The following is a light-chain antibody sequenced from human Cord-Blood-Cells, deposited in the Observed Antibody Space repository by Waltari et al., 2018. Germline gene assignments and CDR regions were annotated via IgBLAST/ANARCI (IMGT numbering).Light chain of an antibody. V-gene: IGKV3-15*01. Sequence: ELVMTQSPATLSVSPGERHTLSCRASQSVSSNLAWYQQKPGQAPRLRIYGASTRATGIPARFSGSGSGTEFTLTISILQSEDFAVYYCQQYNNWPRTFGQGTKVEIK. CDR2: GAS. J-gene: IGKJ1*01. CDR1: QSVSSN. CDR3: QQYNNWPRT.